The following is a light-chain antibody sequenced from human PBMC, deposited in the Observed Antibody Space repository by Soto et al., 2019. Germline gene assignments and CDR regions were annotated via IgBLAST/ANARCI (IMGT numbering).Light chain of an antibody. CDR2: GAS. J-gene: IGKJ1*01. CDR3: QQYGSSPRT. V-gene: IGKV3-20*01. CDR1: QSVSNNY. Sequence: EIVLTQSPGTLPLSPGERATLSCRASQSVSNNYLAWYQQKPGQAPRLLIYGASSRATGIPDRFSGSGSGTDFTLTISRLEAEDFAVYYCQQYGSSPRTFGQGTKV.